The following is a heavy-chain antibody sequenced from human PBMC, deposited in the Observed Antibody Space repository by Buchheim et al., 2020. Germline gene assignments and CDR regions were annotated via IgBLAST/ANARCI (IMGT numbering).Heavy chain of an antibody. V-gene: IGHV4-30-4*07. CDR2: IYYSGRT. J-gene: IGHJ6*02. CDR1: GGSITSSGYS. CDR3: AREAAAVAGGMDV. D-gene: IGHD6-13*01. Sequence: QVQLQESGPGLVKPSQTLSLTCAVSGGSITSSGYSWSWLRQPPGKGLEWISYIYYSGRTDFNPSLRSRVTISIEMSKNQFSLKLSSVTAADTAVYYCAREAAAVAGGMDVWGQGTT.